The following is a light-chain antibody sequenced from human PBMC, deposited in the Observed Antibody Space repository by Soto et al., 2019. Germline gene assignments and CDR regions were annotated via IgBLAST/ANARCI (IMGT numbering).Light chain of an antibody. CDR3: QQYDNLPPGWT. CDR2: DAS. J-gene: IGKJ1*01. CDR1: QAISNY. Sequence: DIQMTQSPSSLSASVGDRVTITCQASQAISNYLNWYQQKPGKAPKLLIYDASNLETGVPSRFSGSGSGTDFTFTISSLQPEDIATYYCQQYDNLPPGWTFGQGTKVEIK. V-gene: IGKV1-33*01.